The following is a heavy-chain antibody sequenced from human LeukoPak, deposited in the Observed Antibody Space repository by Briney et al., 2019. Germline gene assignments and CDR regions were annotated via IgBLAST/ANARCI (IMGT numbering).Heavy chain of an antibody. CDR2: IFYTGST. CDR1: GGSISSHY. V-gene: IGHV4-59*11. D-gene: IGHD7-27*01. Sequence: SETLSLTCFVSGGSISSHYWTWIRQPPGKGLECIGDIFYTGSTTYSPSLKSRATISIETSKNQISLKLRSVTAADTAVYFCARVNWGGFDIWGRGTLATVSS. CDR3: ARVNWGGFDI. J-gene: IGHJ3*02.